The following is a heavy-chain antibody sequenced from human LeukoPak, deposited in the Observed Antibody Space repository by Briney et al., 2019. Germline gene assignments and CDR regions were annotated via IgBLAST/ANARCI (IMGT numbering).Heavy chain of an antibody. J-gene: IGHJ4*02. CDR2: IYHSGST. V-gene: IGHV4-30-2*01. CDR1: GGSISSGGYF. Sequence: SQTLSLTCTVSGGSISSGGYFWTWIRQHPGKGLEWIGYIYHSGSTYYNPSLKSRVTISVDRSKNQFSLKLSSVTAADTAVYYCARRSLGGYSYGLLSYYFDYWGQGTLVTVSS. CDR3: ARRSLGGYSYGLLSYYFDY. D-gene: IGHD5-18*01.